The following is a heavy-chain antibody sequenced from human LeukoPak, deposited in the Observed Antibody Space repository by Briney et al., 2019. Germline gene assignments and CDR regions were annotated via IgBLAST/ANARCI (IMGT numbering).Heavy chain of an antibody. V-gene: IGHV3-49*04. J-gene: IGHJ6*02. Sequence: QPGRSLRLSCTASGFTCGDYAMSWVRPAPGEGLEWVGFIRSKAYRRTTEYAASVKARFTISRDDPRAIAYLQMNSLKTEATAFYSCTRGPIQLWIHNAMDVWGQGTTVTVSS. D-gene: IGHD5-18*01. CDR3: TRGPIQLWIHNAMDV. CDR2: IRSKAYRRTT. CDR1: GFTCGDYA.